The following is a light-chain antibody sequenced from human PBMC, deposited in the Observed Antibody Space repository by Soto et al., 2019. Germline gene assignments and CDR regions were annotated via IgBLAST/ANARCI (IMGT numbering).Light chain of an antibody. CDR3: QQYRTYST. CDR2: DAS. V-gene: IGKV1-5*01. Sequence: DIQMTQSPSTLSASVGDRVTITCRASQSANSWLAWYQQKPRKAPKLLIYDASILENGVPSRVSGSGSETAFTLALSSLKPDDCATYYCQQYRTYSTFGQGTKLEIK. CDR1: QSANSW. J-gene: IGKJ2*01.